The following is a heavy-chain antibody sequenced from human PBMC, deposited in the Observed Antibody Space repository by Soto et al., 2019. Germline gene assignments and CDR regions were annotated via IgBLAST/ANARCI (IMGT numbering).Heavy chain of an antibody. J-gene: IGHJ4*02. CDR2: IYHSGST. CDR3: ARGWGSEEHYFDY. CDR1: GGSISSRGYY. Sequence: PSETLSLTCTVSGGSISSRGYYWGWIRQPPGKGLEWIGYIYHSGSTYYNPSLKSRVTISVDTSKNQFSLKLSSVTAADTAVYYCARGWGSEEHYFDYWGQGTLVTVSS. V-gene: IGHV4-39*07. D-gene: IGHD1-26*01.